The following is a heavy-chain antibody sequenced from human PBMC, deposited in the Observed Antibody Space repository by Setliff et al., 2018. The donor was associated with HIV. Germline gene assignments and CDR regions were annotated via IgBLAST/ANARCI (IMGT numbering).Heavy chain of an antibody. J-gene: IGHJ4*02. V-gene: IGHV4-38-2*01. CDR2: MFRTGTS. CDR1: GYSIRSSYY. D-gene: IGHD1-1*01. Sequence: SETLSLTCAVSGYSIRSSYYWGWIRQSPGKGLEWIGTMFRTGTSYYNPSLTSRVTISQDTSKNQFSLELTSVTAADTAVYYCATVDGTRYLDYWGQGKLVTVSS. CDR3: ATVDGTRYLDY.